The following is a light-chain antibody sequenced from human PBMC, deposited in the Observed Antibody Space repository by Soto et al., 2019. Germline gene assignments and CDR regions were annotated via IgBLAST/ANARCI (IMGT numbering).Light chain of an antibody. CDR3: QQYGNSLTWT. J-gene: IGKJ1*01. Sequence: EVVLTQSPGTVSLSPGERATLSCRASQSVTSNYLAWYQQKPGQAPRLLIYAASSRATGIPDRFSGSGSGTRFRLIITRLEPEDFAVYYCQQYGNSLTWTFGQGTKVEIK. CDR2: AAS. V-gene: IGKV3-20*01. CDR1: QSVTSNY.